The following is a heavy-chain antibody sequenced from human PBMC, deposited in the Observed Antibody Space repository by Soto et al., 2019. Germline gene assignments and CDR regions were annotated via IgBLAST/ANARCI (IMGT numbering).Heavy chain of an antibody. CDR3: ARSSIVVVAGPVSDWFGP. V-gene: IGHV3-21*01. CDR2: ISPSGSHM. CDR1: GFTFSSYS. D-gene: IGHD2-21*01. Sequence: GGSLRLSCAGSGFTFSSYSMNWVRQAPGTGLEWVSSISPSGSHMYYADSVKGRFTVSRDNAQNSVDLQMNSLRGEDTAVYYCARSSIVVVAGPVSDWFGPWGQGTLVTVSS. J-gene: IGHJ5*02.